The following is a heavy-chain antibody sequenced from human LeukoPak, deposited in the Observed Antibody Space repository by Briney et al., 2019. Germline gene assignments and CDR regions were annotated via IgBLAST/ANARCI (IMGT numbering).Heavy chain of an antibody. J-gene: IGHJ4*02. CDR2: IIPIFGTA. D-gene: IGHD3-10*01. CDR1: GGTFSSYA. V-gene: IGHV1-69*05. Sequence: SVKVSCKASGGTFSSYAISWVRQAPGQGLEWMGGIIPIFGTANYAQKLQGRVTMTTDTSTSTAYMELRSLRSDDTAVYYCARDPPRSQVRGAYYDYWGQGTLVTVSS. CDR3: ARDPPRSQVRGAYYDY.